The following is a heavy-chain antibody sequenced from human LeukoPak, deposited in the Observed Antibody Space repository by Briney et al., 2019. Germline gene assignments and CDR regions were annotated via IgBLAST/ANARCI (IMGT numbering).Heavy chain of an antibody. V-gene: IGHV3-30*18. D-gene: IGHD4-17*01. CDR2: ISYDGSNK. J-gene: IGHJ6*02. Sequence: GGSLRLSCAASGFTFSSYGMHWVRQAPGKGLEWVAVISYDGSNKYYADSVKGQFTISRDNSKNTLYLQMNSLRAEDTAVYYCAKVRGLRSVRGGYYYGMDVWGQGTTVTVSS. CDR1: GFTFSSYG. CDR3: AKVRGLRSVRGGYYYGMDV.